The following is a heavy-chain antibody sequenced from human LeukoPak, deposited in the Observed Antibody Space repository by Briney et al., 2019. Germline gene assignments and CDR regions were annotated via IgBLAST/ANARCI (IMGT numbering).Heavy chain of an antibody. CDR3: ARVKGSNWFDP. J-gene: IGHJ5*02. Sequence: SETLSLTCTVSGVSISIYYWSWIRQPPGKGLEWIGYIYNSESTYYNPSLKSRVTTSLDTSKNQFSLRLNSVTAADTAVYYCARVKGSNWFDPWGQGTLVTVSS. CDR1: GVSISIYY. V-gene: IGHV4-59*01. CDR2: IYNSEST. D-gene: IGHD6-6*01.